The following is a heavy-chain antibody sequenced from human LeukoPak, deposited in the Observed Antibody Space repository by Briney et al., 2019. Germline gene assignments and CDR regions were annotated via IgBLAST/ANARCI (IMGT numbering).Heavy chain of an antibody. CDR3: AKPLRRSIAARPDPSFDY. J-gene: IGHJ4*02. CDR1: RFTLSNYW. D-gene: IGHD6-6*01. CDR2: IRYDGSNK. V-gene: IGHV3-30*02. Sequence: HPGGSLRLSCAASRFTLSNYWMSWVRQAPGKGMEWVAFIRYDGSNKYYADSVKGRFTISRDNSKNTLYLQMNSLRAEDTAVYYCAKPLRRSIAARPDPSFDYWGQGTLVTVSS.